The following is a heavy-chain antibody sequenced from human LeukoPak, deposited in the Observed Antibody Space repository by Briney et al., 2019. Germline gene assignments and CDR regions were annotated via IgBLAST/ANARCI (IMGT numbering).Heavy chain of an antibody. Sequence: GSFLLSCSASSVIISSNCMMSCRRPAAGGLQGGVKFISSSSSYIYYADSVKGRFTISRDNDKNSLYLQMNSLRAEDTAVYYCARRGSSNYYYYMDVWGKGTTVTVSS. CDR2: ISSSSSYI. D-gene: IGHD1-26*01. CDR1: SVIISSNCM. V-gene: IGHV3-21*01. CDR3: ARRGSSNYYYYMDV. J-gene: IGHJ6*03.